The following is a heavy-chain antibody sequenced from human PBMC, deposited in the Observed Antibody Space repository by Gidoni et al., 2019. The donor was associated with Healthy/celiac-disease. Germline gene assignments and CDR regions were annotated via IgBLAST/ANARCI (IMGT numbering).Heavy chain of an antibody. Sequence: EVQLVESGGGLVKPGGSLRFSCAASGFTFSSYSMNWVRQAPGKGLEWVSSISSSSSYIYYADSVKGRFTISRDNAKNSLYLQMNSLRAEDTAVYYCASLPLAGEDVWFDPWGQGTLVTVSS. V-gene: IGHV3-21*01. CDR1: GFTFSSYS. J-gene: IGHJ5*02. D-gene: IGHD2-21*01. CDR3: ASLPLAGEDVWFDP. CDR2: ISSSSSYI.